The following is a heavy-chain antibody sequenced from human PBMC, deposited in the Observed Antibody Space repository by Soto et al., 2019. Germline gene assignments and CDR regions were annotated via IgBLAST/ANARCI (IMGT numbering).Heavy chain of an antibody. Sequence: GESLKISCNGSGYSLTSYWISWVRQMPGKGLEWMGRIDPSDSYTNYSPSFQGHVTISADKSISTAYLQWSSLKASDTAMYYCARKVPMYSSSAGDYWGQGTLVTVSS. CDR3: ARKVPMYSSSAGDY. CDR2: IDPSDSYT. CDR1: GYSLTSYW. D-gene: IGHD6-6*01. J-gene: IGHJ4*02. V-gene: IGHV5-10-1*01.